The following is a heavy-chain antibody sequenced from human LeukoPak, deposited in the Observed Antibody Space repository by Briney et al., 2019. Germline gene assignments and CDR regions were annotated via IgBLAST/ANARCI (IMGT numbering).Heavy chain of an antibody. D-gene: IGHD2-15*01. CDR3: AKKGGSVPYPYYYYYMDV. J-gene: IGHJ6*03. Sequence: GGSLRLSCVASGFTFSNYAMSWVRQAPGKGLEWVSAISAGGGSTYYADSVRGRFTISRDNSKNTLYLQMNSLRAEDTAVYYCAKKGGSVPYPYYYYYMDVWGKGTTVTVSS. CDR1: GFTFSNYA. V-gene: IGHV3-23*01. CDR2: ISAGGGST.